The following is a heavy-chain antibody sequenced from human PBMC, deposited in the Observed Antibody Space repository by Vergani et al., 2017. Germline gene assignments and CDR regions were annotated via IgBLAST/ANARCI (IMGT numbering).Heavy chain of an antibody. CDR2: INNNGGST. Sequence: QLLESGGGLIQPGGSLRLSCAASGFTFNSYAMTWVRQAPGKGLEWVSGINNNGGSTYYADSVKGRFTISRDNSKNMLYLQMTDLRAEDTATYYCAKVCGSTSCPYGGGAFDVWGHGTMVTVSS. CDR3: AKVCGSTSCPYGGGAFDV. D-gene: IGHD2-2*01. J-gene: IGHJ3*01. CDR1: GFTFNSYA. V-gene: IGHV3-23*01.